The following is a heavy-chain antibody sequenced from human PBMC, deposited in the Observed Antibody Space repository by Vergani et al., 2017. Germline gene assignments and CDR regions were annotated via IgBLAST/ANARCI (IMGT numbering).Heavy chain of an antibody. Sequence: VQLVQSGAEVKKPGPSVKVSCKASGGTFSSYAISWVQQAPGKGLEWMGLVDPEDGETIYAEKFQGRVTITADTSTDTAYMELSSLRSEDTAVYYCATGTSHDYGDKNAFDIWGQGTMVTVSS. CDR3: ATGTSHDYGDKNAFDI. J-gene: IGHJ3*02. D-gene: IGHD4-17*01. CDR1: GGTFSSYA. V-gene: IGHV1-69-2*01. CDR2: VDPEDGET.